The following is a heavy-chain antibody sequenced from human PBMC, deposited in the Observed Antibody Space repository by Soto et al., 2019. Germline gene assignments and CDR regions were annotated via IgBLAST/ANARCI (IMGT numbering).Heavy chain of an antibody. J-gene: IGHJ6*02. CDR1: GFTFSSYG. CDR2: ISYDGSNK. V-gene: IGHV3-30*18. D-gene: IGHD1-26*01. CDR3: TKEEDSGSYLRRYYYYGMDV. Sequence: QVQLVESGGGVVQPGRSLRLSCAASGFTFSSYGMHWVRQAPGKGLEWVAVISYDGSNKYYADSVKGRFTISRDKSKNTLYLKMNSLRAEDTAVYYCTKEEDSGSYLRRYYYYGMDVWGQGTTVGVSS.